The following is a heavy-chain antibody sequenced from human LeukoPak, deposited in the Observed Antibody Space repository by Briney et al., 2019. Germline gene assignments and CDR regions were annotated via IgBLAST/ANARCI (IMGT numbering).Heavy chain of an antibody. J-gene: IGHJ3*02. V-gene: IGHV4-59*02. CDR1: GVFVINYY. D-gene: IGHD3-22*01. Sequence: SEALSLTCTVSGVFVINYYWSWIRQPPGKGLEWIGYIYYSGNSDYNPSLKSRVTISVATSKNQFSLKLTSVTPADTAVYFCARFDSPISAFDIWGQGTVVTVSS. CDR2: IYYSGNS. CDR3: ARFDSPISAFDI.